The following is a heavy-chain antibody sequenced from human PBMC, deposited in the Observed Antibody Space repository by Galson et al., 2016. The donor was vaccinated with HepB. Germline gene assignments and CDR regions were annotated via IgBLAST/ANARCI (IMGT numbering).Heavy chain of an antibody. Sequence: PALVKPTQTLTLTCTFSGFSLSTSGVGVGWIRQPPGKSLEWLALIYWDGDKRYSPSLKSRLTITKDTSKNQVVLTMTNMDPVDTATYYCARSVYYDFWSGYYVYWGQGTLVTVSS. V-gene: IGHV2-5*02. D-gene: IGHD3-3*01. CDR3: ARSVYYDFWSGYYVY. J-gene: IGHJ4*02. CDR1: GFSLSTSGVG. CDR2: IYWDGDK.